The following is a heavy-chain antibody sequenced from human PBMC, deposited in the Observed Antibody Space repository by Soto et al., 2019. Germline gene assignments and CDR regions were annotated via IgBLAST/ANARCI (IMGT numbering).Heavy chain of an antibody. CDR1: GGTFSSYA. D-gene: IGHD2-15*01. V-gene: IGHV1-69*01. CDR2: IIPIFGTA. CDR3: ARGKKGSCCGCSCYSGVPY. J-gene: IGHJ4*02. Sequence: QVQLVQSGAEVKKPGSSVKVSCKASGGTFSSYAIIWVRQAPGQGLEWMGGIIPIFGTANYAQKFQGRVTITADDSTSTAYMELSSLRSEYTPVYYCARGKKGSCCGCSCYSGVPYSCQGTLVTVTS.